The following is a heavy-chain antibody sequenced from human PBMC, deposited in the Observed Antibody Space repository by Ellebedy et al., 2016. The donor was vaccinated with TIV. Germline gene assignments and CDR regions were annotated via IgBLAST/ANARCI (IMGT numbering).Heavy chain of an antibody. Sequence: ASVKVSCXASGYTFTGYYMHWVRQAPGKGLEWMGGFDPEDGETIYAQKFQGRVTMTEDTSTDTAYMELSSLRSEDTAVYYCATDQWLVPRNAFDIWGQGTMVTVSS. V-gene: IGHV1-24*01. J-gene: IGHJ3*02. CDR1: GYTFTGYY. CDR2: FDPEDGET. CDR3: ATDQWLVPRNAFDI. D-gene: IGHD6-19*01.